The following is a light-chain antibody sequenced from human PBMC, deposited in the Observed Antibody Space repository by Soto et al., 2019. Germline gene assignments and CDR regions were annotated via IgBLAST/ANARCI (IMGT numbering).Light chain of an antibody. Sequence: EIVLTPSPATLSVSPGERATLSCRASQSVSSNLAWYRQKPGQAPRLLIYGASTRATGIPARFSGSGSGTEFTLTISSLQSEDFAVYYCQQYNNWPRTFGQGTKVDIK. CDR3: QQYNNWPRT. J-gene: IGKJ1*01. CDR1: QSVSSN. CDR2: GAS. V-gene: IGKV3-15*01.